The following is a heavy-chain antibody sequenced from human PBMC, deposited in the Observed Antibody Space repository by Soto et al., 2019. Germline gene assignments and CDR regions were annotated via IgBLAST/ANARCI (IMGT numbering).Heavy chain of an antibody. CDR2: INPNSGGT. CDR1: GYTFTGYY. V-gene: IGHV1-2*02. Sequence: ASVKVSCKASGYTFTGYYMHWVRQAPGQGLEWMGWINPNSGGTNYAQKFQGRVTMTRDTSISTAYMELSRLRSDDTAVYYCARDSSGWSKPDYWGQGTLVTVSS. J-gene: IGHJ4*02. D-gene: IGHD6-19*01. CDR3: ARDSSGWSKPDY.